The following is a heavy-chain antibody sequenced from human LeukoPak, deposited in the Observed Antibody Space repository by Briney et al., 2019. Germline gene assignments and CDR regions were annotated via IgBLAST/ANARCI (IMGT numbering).Heavy chain of an antibody. J-gene: IGHJ4*02. CDR1: GITFSSYA. CDR3: ARGPYCGGGSCFTTGLFDF. Sequence: GGSLRLSCAASGITFSSYAMSWVRQAPGRGLEWVSAISGSGRSTYYADSVKGRFTISRDNSKNTLYLQVNSLRAEDTAVYYCARGPYCGGGSCFTTGLFDFWGQGTLVTVSS. V-gene: IGHV3-23*01. CDR2: ISGSGRST. D-gene: IGHD2-15*01.